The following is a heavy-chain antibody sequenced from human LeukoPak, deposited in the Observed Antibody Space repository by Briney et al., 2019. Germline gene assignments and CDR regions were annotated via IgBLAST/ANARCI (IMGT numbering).Heavy chain of an antibody. CDR2: IPYDGSNK. Sequence: GGSLRLSCAASGFTFSSYGLHWVRQAPGKGLEWVTFIPYDGSNKYYADSVKGRFTISRDNSKNTLYLQMNSLRAEDTAVYYCARLGHGYCSGGSCYGKYPRGAFDIWGQGTMVTVSS. V-gene: IGHV3-30*02. CDR3: ARLGHGYCSGGSCYGKYPRGAFDI. J-gene: IGHJ3*02. D-gene: IGHD2-15*01. CDR1: GFTFSSYG.